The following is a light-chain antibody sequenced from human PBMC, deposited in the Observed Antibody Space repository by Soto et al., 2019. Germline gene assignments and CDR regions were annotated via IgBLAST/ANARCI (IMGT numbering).Light chain of an antibody. CDR1: QTVNTW. V-gene: IGKV1-5*01. CDR3: QQYSDYSGM. Sequence: DIQMTQSPSTLSASVGDRVTITCRASQTVNTWLAWYQQKPGKAPKVLIFDASSLKTGVPSRFSGSGSGTEFTLTITTLQPEDFATYYCQQYSDYSGMFGQGTKVEIK. CDR2: DAS. J-gene: IGKJ1*01.